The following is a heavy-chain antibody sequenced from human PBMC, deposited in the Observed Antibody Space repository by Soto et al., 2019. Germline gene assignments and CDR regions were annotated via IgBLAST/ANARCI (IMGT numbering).Heavy chain of an antibody. Sequence: SETLSLTCAASGGTISSYYLSWFRQPPGKGLEWIGYIYYSGSTNYNPSLKSRVTISVDTSKNQFSLKLSSVTAADTAVYYCAGYDFWSGYFDYWGQGTLVTVSS. CDR3: AGYDFWSGYFDY. J-gene: IGHJ4*02. CDR1: GGTISSYY. CDR2: IYYSGST. D-gene: IGHD3-3*01. V-gene: IGHV4-59*01.